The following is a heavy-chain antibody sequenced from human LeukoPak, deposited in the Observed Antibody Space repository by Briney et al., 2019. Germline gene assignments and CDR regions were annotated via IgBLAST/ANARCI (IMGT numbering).Heavy chain of an antibody. CDR1: GFTFSSYA. J-gene: IGHJ4*02. Sequence: GGSLRLSCAASGFTFSSYAMSWVRQAPGKGLEWFSGISVSVFSTYYADSVKGRFTISRDNSKNTLYLQMNSLKPEDTAVYYCAKALASSPYYFDYWGQGTLVTVSS. V-gene: IGHV3-23*01. CDR2: ISVSVFST. CDR3: AKALASSPYYFDY. D-gene: IGHD6-6*01.